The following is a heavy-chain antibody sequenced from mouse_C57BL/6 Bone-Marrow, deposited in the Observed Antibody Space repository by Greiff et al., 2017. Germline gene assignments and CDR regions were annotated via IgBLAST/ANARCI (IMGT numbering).Heavy chain of an antibody. V-gene: IGHV14-4*01. J-gene: IGHJ4*01. D-gene: IGHD2-4*01. CDR3: TLYYDYGYAMDY. Sequence: VQLKESGAELVRPGASVKLSCTASGFNIQDDYMHWVKQRPEQGLEWIGWIDPENGDHEYASKFQGKATITADTSSNTAYLQLSSLTSEDTAVYYCTLYYDYGYAMDYWGQGTSVTVSS. CDR1: GFNIQDDY. CDR2: IDPENGDH.